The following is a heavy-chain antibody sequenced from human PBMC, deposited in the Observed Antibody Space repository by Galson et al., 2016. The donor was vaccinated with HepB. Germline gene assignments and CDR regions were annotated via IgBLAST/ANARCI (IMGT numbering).Heavy chain of an antibody. D-gene: IGHD6-13*01. CDR3: ARYSNSWAPFDY. CDR1: GFTLSNYA. Sequence: SLRLSCAASGFTLSNYAMTRVRQAPGKGLEWVSGISGSGANTHYANAVKGRFTISRDKSNNTLYLQMNSLRAEDTALYFCARYSNSWAPFDYWGQGRLVTVSS. V-gene: IGHV3-23*01. CDR2: ISGSGANT. J-gene: IGHJ4*02.